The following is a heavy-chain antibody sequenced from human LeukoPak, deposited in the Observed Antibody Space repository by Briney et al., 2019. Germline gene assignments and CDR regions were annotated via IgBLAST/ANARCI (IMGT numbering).Heavy chain of an antibody. CDR2: VSFDGNHI. D-gene: IGHD5-18*01. J-gene: IGHJ4*02. V-gene: IGHV3-30*04. Sequence: GGSLRLSCAASGFSFSTYTMHWVRQHPGKGLEWVGLVSFDGNHIDYADSVQGRFTISRDISKNTFYLQMNSLRAEDTAVYYCARDRIQIWSYVGTFDYWGPGALVTVSS. CDR3: ARDRIQIWSYVGTFDY. CDR1: GFSFSTYT.